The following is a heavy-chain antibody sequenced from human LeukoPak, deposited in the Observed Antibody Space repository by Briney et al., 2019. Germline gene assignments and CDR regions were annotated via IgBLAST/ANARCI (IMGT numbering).Heavy chain of an antibody. Sequence: ASVKVSCKASGYTFTSYYMHWVRQAPGQGLEWMGIIIPSGGSTSYAQKFQGRVTMTRDMSTSTVYMELSSLRSEDTAVYYCARDGGQYCSSTSCYLDVWGKGTTVTVSS. CDR3: ARDGGQYCSSTSCYLDV. CDR1: GYTFTSYY. D-gene: IGHD2-2*01. CDR2: IIPSGGST. V-gene: IGHV1-46*01. J-gene: IGHJ6*04.